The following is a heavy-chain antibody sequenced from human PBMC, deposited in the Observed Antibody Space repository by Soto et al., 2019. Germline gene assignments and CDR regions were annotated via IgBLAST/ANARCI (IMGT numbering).Heavy chain of an antibody. Sequence: ASVKVSCKASGYTFTAYYIHWVRQAPGQGLEWMGWINPNSRDTNNAQKFQGRVTMTRDASTRTAYMELSRLRSDDTAVYYCARGPPTAAGHCIDFWGHGNRVTVSS. D-gene: IGHD6-13*01. CDR1: GYTFTAYY. V-gene: IGHV1-2*02. CDR2: INPNSRDT. CDR3: ARGPPTAAGHCIDF. J-gene: IGHJ4*01.